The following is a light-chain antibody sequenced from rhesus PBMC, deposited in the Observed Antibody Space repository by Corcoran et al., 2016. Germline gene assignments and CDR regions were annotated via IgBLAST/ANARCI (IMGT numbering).Light chain of an antibody. CDR1: NNNIGDQG. CDR3: SAWDRSLSAYI. Sequence: QAGLTQSPSMSRGLRETATFTCTGNNNNIGDQGAAWLQQHPGRPPKLLSYRNNRRPSGVSERFSASTSGSTASLTITGLRPEYEADYYCSAWDRSLSAYIFGPGTRLTVL. J-gene: IGLJ1*01. V-gene: IGLV10-114*01. CDR2: RNN.